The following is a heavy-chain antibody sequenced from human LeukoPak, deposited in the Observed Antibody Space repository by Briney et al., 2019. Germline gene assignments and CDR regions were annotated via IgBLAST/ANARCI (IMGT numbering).Heavy chain of an antibody. Sequence: SETLSLTCSVSGGFSSSYYWSWIRQPPRKGLEWIGYTHYSGTTNNNLSLKSRVTISVDTSKNQFSLKLSSVTAADTAVYYCARTKQLLDPFDYWGQGTLVTVSS. D-gene: IGHD2-15*01. J-gene: IGHJ4*02. CDR2: THYSGTT. V-gene: IGHV4-59*12. CDR1: GGFSSSYY. CDR3: ARTKQLLDPFDY.